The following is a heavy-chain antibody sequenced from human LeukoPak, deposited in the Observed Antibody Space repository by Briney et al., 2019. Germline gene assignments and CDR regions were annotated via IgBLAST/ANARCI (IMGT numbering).Heavy chain of an antibody. CDR3: AKELASIRFLEWLPGDY. V-gene: IGHV3-23*01. CDR2: ISGSGGST. Sequence: GGSLRLSCEASGFTFSSYAMSWVRQAPGKGLEWVSAISGSGGSTYYADSVKGRFTISRDNSKNTLYLQMNSLRAEDTAVYYCAKELASIRFLEWLPGDYWGQGTLVTVSS. J-gene: IGHJ4*02. D-gene: IGHD3-3*01. CDR1: GFTFSSYA.